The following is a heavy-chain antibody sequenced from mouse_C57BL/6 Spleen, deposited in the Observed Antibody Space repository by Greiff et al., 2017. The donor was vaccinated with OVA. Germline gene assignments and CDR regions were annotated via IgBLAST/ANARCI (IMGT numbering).Heavy chain of an antibody. CDR1: GYTFTSYW. CDR2: IDASDSET. Sequence: QVQLQQPGAELVRPGSSVKLSCKASGYTFTSYWMHWVKQRPIQGLEWIGNIDASDSETHYNQKFKDKATLTVDKSSSTAYMQLSSLTSEDSAVYYWARSLGRYYFDYWGQGTTLTVSS. V-gene: IGHV1-52*01. CDR3: ARSLGRYYFDY. D-gene: IGHD3-3*01. J-gene: IGHJ2*01.